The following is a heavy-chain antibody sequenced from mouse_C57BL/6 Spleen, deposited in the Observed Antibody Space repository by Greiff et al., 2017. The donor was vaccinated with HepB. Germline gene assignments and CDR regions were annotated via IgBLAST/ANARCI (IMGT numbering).Heavy chain of an antibody. CDR2: IYPGSGST. CDR3: ARTPIYYGSSHWYFDV. Sequence: QVQLKQPGAELVKPGASVKMSCKASGYTFTSYWITWVKQRPGQGLEWIGDIYPGSGSTNYNEKFKSKATLTVDTSSSTAYMQLSSLTSEDSAVYYCARTPIYYGSSHWYFDVWGTGTTVTISS. CDR1: GYTFTSYW. V-gene: IGHV1-55*01. J-gene: IGHJ1*03. D-gene: IGHD1-1*01.